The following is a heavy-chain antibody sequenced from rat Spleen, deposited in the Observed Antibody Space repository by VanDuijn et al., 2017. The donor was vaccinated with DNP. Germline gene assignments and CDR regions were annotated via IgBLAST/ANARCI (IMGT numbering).Heavy chain of an antibody. D-gene: IGHD1-4*01. Sequence: EVQLVESGGGLVQPGRSLKLSCAASGFTFSNYDMAWVRQAPTKGLEWVASISTSGGSTYYRDSVKGRFTFHRDNANSTLYLQMNSLRSEDTATYYCARGNYPGINTFDYWGQGVMVTVSS. J-gene: IGHJ2*01. V-gene: IGHV5-25*01. CDR2: ISTSGGST. CDR1: GFTFSNYD. CDR3: ARGNYPGINTFDY.